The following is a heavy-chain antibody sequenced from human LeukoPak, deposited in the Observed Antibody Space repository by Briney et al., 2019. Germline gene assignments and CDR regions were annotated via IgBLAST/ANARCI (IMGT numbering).Heavy chain of an antibody. D-gene: IGHD4-23*01. Sequence: GDSVKLSCKASGGTFSRYSISWVRQAPGQGLEWMGGTNPIVGATYYAQKFQGRVTISRDESTSTANMELSSLRPDDTAVYYCARGRVMNDYGGNILEYWGQGTLVTVSS. CDR3: ARGRVMNDYGGNILEY. CDR2: TNPIVGAT. V-gene: IGHV1-69*13. CDR1: GGTFSRYS. J-gene: IGHJ4*02.